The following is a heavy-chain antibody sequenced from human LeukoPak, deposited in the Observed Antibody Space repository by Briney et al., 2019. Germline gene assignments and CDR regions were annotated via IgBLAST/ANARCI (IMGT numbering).Heavy chain of an antibody. CDR2: ISGSGGST. Sequence: GGSLRLSCAASGFTFSSYAMSWVRQAPGKGLEWVSVISGSGGSTFSADSVKGRFTISRDNSKNTLYLQMNSLRAEDTAVYYCAKASRDYGHYYYYMVVWGKGTTVTVSS. CDR3: AKASRDYGHYYYYMVV. V-gene: IGHV3-23*01. J-gene: IGHJ6*03. CDR1: GFTFSSYA. D-gene: IGHD4-17*01.